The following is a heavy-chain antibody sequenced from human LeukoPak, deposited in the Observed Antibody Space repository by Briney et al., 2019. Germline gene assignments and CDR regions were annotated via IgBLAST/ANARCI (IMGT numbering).Heavy chain of an antibody. CDR1: GGTFSSYA. Sequence: SVKVSCKASGGTFSSYAISWVRQAPGQGLEWMGRIIPILGIANYAQKFQGRVTITADKSTSTAYMELSSLRSEDTAVYYCATPSGYNYGAFPDRTYYFDYWGQGTLVTVSS. CDR2: IIPILGIA. J-gene: IGHJ4*02. CDR3: ATPSGYNYGAFPDRTYYFDY. D-gene: IGHD5-24*01. V-gene: IGHV1-69*04.